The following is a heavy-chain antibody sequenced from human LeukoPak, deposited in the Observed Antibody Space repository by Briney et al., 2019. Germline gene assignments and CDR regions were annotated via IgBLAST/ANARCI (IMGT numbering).Heavy chain of an antibody. V-gene: IGHV4-59*12. D-gene: IGHD1-26*01. J-gene: IGHJ6*02. CDR2: VSFSGTT. Sequence: SETLSLTCTVSGGSISSYYWSWIRQPPGKGLEWIGYVSFSGTTKYSPSLNSRVTISRDTSKNQFSLRLTSVTAADTAVYYCSRSRVTGSYLDYHSGMDVWGQGTTVIVS. CDR3: SRSRVTGSYLDYHSGMDV. CDR1: GGSISSYY.